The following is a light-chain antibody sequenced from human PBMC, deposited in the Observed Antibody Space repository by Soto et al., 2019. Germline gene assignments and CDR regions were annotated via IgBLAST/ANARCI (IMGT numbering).Light chain of an antibody. V-gene: IGKV3-11*01. Sequence: EIVLTQSPATLSLSPGERATLSCRASQSVSNFIAWYQQKPGQAPRLLIYDAFHRATGIPARFRGSGSGTDFTLTISSLEPEDFAVYYCQQRSKWPTFGGGTKVEIK. CDR2: DAF. CDR3: QQRSKWPT. CDR1: QSVSNF. J-gene: IGKJ4*01.